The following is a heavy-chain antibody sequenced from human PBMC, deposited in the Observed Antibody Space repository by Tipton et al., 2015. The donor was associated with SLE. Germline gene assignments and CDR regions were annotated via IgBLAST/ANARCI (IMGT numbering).Heavy chain of an antibody. Sequence: TLSLTCTVSSGSISSDSYFWTWIRQPAGTGLEWIGHFYTTGSTNYNPSLKSRVTMSMDSSKNQFSLKLTSVTAADTAVYYCARGVATLDYWGQGALVTVSS. CDR1: SGSISSDSYF. J-gene: IGHJ4*02. V-gene: IGHV4-61*09. CDR2: FYTTGST. D-gene: IGHD5-12*01. CDR3: ARGVATLDY.